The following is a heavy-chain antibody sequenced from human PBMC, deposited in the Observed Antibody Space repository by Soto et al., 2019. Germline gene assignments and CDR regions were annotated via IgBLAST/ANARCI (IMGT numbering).Heavy chain of an antibody. D-gene: IGHD5-12*01. Sequence: VKFSCKASGFTFTSSAMQWVRQARGQRLEWIGWIVVGSGNTNYAQKFQERVTITRDMSTSTAYMELSSLRSEDTAVYYCAASGYASVGAFDIWGQGTMVTVSS. J-gene: IGHJ3*02. CDR2: IVVGSGNT. CDR1: GFTFTSSA. V-gene: IGHV1-58*02. CDR3: AASGYASVGAFDI.